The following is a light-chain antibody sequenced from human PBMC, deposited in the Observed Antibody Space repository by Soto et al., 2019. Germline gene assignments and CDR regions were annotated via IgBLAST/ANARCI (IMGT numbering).Light chain of an antibody. CDR3: QQRVNWPLT. J-gene: IGKJ1*01. CDR1: PSVSSY. Sequence: EIVLTQSPATLSLSPGESATLSCRASPSVSSYLAWYQQKPGQAPRLLIYDASNRATGIPARFSGSGSGTDFTLTITSLEPEDFAVYYCQQRVNWPLTFGQGTKVEIK. CDR2: DAS. V-gene: IGKV3-11*01.